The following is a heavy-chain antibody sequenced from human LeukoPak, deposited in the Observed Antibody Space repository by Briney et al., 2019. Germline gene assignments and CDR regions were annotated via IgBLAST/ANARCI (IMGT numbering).Heavy chain of an antibody. V-gene: IGHV3-74*01. CDR2: INSDGTR. Sequence: GGSLRLSCAGSGFTFNDSWMHWVRQAPGKGLVWVSRINSDGTRSYADSVKGRFTISRDNAKNTLFLQMNSLRVEDTAVYFCASPRSGDRGGYHDPCDIWGQGTMVTVSS. CDR1: GFTFNDSW. J-gene: IGHJ3*02. CDR3: ASPRSGDRGGYHDPCDI. D-gene: IGHD3-22*01.